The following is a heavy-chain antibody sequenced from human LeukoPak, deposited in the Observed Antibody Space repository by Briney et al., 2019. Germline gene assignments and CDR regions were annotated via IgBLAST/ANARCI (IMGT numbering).Heavy chain of an antibody. J-gene: IGHJ3*02. V-gene: IGHV3-53*01. CDR2: IYSGGST. Sequence: GGSLRLSCAASGFTVSSNYMSWVRQAPGKGLEWVSVIYSGGSTDYADSVKGRYTISRDTSKNTLYLQMNSLRVEDTAVYYCARSSHYDILTGYSEEDAFDIWGQGTMVTVSS. CDR3: ARSSHYDILTGYSEEDAFDI. D-gene: IGHD3-9*01. CDR1: GFTVSSNY.